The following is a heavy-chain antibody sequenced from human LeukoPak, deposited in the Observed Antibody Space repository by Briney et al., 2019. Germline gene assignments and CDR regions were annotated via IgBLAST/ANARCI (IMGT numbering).Heavy chain of an antibody. D-gene: IGHD3-10*01. J-gene: IGHJ4*02. Sequence: ASVKVSCKASGYTFTSYDINWVRQATGQGLEWMGWMNPNSGNTGYAQKFQGRVTMTRNTSISTAYMELSSLRSEDTAVYYCARGLPKHYYGSGSYYRHPDYWGQGTLVTVSS. CDR1: GYTFTSYD. CDR3: ARGLPKHYYGSGSYYRHPDY. CDR2: MNPNSGNT. V-gene: IGHV1-8*01.